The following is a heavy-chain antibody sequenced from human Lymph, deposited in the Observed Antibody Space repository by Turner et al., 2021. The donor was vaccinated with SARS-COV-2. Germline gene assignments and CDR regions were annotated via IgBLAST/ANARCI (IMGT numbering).Heavy chain of an antibody. V-gene: IGHV1-46*01. CDR3: ARDPPIQIWVDYFYYGMDV. D-gene: IGHD5-18*01. J-gene: IGHJ6*02. Sequence: QVQLVQSGAEVKKPGASVKVSCKASGYTFTSYCMHWVRQAPGQGLEWMGIINPSGGSTTYAQKFQGRVTMTRDTSTSTVYMELSSLRSEDTAVYYCARDPPIQIWVDYFYYGMDVWGQGTTVTVSS. CDR1: GYTFTSYC. CDR2: INPSGGST.